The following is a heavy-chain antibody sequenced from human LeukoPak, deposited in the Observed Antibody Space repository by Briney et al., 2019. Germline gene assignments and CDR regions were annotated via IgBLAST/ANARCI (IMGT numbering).Heavy chain of an antibody. D-gene: IGHD3-16*01. CDR1: GFTFSSYE. CDR3: AKGDGVGYFDY. Sequence: GGSLRLSCAASGFTFSSYEMNWVRQAPGKGLEWVAFIRYDGNNKYYADSVKGRFTISRDNSKNTLYLQMNSLRTEDTAVYYCAKGDGVGYFDYWGQGTLVTVSS. V-gene: IGHV3-30*02. CDR2: IRYDGNNK. J-gene: IGHJ4*02.